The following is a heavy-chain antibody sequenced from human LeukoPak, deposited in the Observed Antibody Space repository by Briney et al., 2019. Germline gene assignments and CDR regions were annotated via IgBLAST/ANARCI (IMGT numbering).Heavy chain of an antibody. CDR3: ARDLGYCSGGSCYSILSYYYGMDV. D-gene: IGHD2-15*01. V-gene: IGHV4-61*01. Sequence: SETLSLTCTVSGGSVSSGSYYWSWLRQPPGKGLEWIGYIYYSGSTNYNPSLKSRVTISVDTSKNQFSLKLSSVTAADTAVYYCARDLGYCSGGSCYSILSYYYGMDVWGQGTTVTVSS. CDR2: IYYSGST. CDR1: GGSVSSGSYY. J-gene: IGHJ6*02.